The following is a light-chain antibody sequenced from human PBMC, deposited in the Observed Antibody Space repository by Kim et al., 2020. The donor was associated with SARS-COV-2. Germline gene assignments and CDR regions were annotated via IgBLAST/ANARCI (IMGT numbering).Light chain of an antibody. V-gene: IGKV4-1*01. CDR1: QSVLYSSNNKNY. CDR2: WAS. J-gene: IGKJ2*01. CDR3: QQYYSKGYT. Sequence: DIVMTQSPDSLAVSLGERATINCKSSQSVLYSSNNKNYLAWYQQKPGQPPKLLIYWASTRESGVPDRFSGSGSGTDFTLTISSLQAEDVAVYYCQQYYSKGYTFGQGTKVDIK.